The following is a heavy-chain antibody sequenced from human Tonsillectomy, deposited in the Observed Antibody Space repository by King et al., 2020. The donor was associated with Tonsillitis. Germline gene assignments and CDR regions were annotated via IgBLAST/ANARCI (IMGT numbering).Heavy chain of an antibody. Sequence: VQLVESGAEVKKPGASVTVSCKASGYTFTSYDINWVRQATGQGLEWMGWMNPNSGKTGYAQKFQGRVTMTRNTSIRTAYLELTSLRSYDTAVYFCARIGNLVAGNYWGQGTLVTVSS. D-gene: IGHD6-19*01. CDR1: GYTFTSYD. CDR2: MNPNSGKT. J-gene: IGHJ4*02. CDR3: ARIGNLVAGNY. V-gene: IGHV1-8*01.